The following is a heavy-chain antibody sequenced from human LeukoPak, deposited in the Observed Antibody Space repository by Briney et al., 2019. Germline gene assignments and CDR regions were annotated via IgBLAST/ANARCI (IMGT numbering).Heavy chain of an antibody. CDR2: IYTSGST. D-gene: IGHD1-26*01. V-gene: IGHV4-61*02. CDR1: GGSISSGSYY. Sequence: PSETLSLTCTVSGGSISSGSYYWSWIRQPAGKGLEWIGRIYTSGSTNYNPSLKSRVTISVDTSKNQFSLKLSSVTAADTAVYYCASCSGSYYSAFDIWGQGTMVTVSS. CDR3: ASCSGSYYSAFDI. J-gene: IGHJ3*02.